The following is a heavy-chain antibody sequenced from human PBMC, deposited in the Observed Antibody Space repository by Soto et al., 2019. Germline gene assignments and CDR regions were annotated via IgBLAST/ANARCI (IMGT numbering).Heavy chain of an antibody. CDR2: ISSTGGST. J-gene: IGHJ6*02. CDR1: GFTFSRYA. D-gene: IGHD3-10*01. Sequence: VQLLESGGGLVQPGGSLRISCAASGFTFSRYAMSWVRQAPGKGLEWVSAISSTGGSTYYGDSLKGRFTISRDNSKNTPYLQMHSLRAEDTALYYCAKDVKGSGSLPSYYYGMDVWGQGTTVTVSS. CDR3: AKDVKGSGSLPSYYYGMDV. V-gene: IGHV3-23*01.